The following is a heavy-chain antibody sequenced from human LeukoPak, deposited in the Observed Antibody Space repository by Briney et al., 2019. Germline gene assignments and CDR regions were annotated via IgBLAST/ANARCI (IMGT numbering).Heavy chain of an antibody. CDR1: GFTFRSYA. D-gene: IGHD1-7*01. CDR2: ISASGSST. V-gene: IGHV3-23*01. Sequence: GGSLRLSRAASGFTFRSYAMSWVRQAPGQGLEWVSSISASGSSTYYAESVKGRFTIYRDNSKNTVSPQMNSLRAEDTAVYYCARYNWNYAAVDYWGQGTLVTVSS. CDR3: ARYNWNYAAVDY. J-gene: IGHJ4*02.